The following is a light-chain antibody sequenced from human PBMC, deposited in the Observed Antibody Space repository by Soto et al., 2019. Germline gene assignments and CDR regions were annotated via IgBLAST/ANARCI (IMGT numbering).Light chain of an antibody. CDR2: GAS. CDR1: QSLSSNY. J-gene: IGKJ1*01. V-gene: IGKV3-20*01. Sequence: EIVLTQSPGTLSLSPGERATLSCRASQSLSSNYVAWYQQKPGQAPRLLFYGASNRATGIPDRFSGSGSGTDFSPTISRLEPEDFAVYYCQQYGRSPPWTFGQGTKLEVK. CDR3: QQYGRSPPWT.